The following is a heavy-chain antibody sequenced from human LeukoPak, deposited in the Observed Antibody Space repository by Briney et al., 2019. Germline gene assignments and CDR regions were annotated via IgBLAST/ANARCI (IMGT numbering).Heavy chain of an antibody. CDR2: INHSGST. J-gene: IGHJ5*02. Sequence: SETLSLTCAVYGGSFSGYYRSWIRQPPGKGLEWIGEINHSGSTNYNPSLKSRVTISVDTSKNQFSLKLSSVTAADTAVYYCARLDIVVVPAARHGWFDPWGQGTLVTVSS. D-gene: IGHD2-2*03. CDR1: GGSFSGYY. V-gene: IGHV4-34*01. CDR3: ARLDIVVVPAARHGWFDP.